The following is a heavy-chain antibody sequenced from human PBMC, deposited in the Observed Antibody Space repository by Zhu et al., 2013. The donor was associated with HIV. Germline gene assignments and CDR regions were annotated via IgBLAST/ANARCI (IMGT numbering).Heavy chain of an antibody. V-gene: IGHV1-18*04. J-gene: IGHJ4*02. Sequence: QVQLVQSGADLKEPGASVKVSCKASGYTLTDYYLHWVRQAPGQGLEWMGWISAYNGNTKNAQKFQGRVTMTTDTSTSTAYMELRSLRLDDTAVYYCARTRTGAGYWSDYWGQGTLVTVSS. CDR2: ISAYNGNT. CDR1: GYTLTDYY. D-gene: IGHD3-9*01. CDR3: ARTRTGAGYWSDY.